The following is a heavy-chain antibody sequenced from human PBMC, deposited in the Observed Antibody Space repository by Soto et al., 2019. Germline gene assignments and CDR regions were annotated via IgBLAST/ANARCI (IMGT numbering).Heavy chain of an antibody. J-gene: IGHJ5*02. D-gene: IGHD3-10*01. Sequence: QVQLVESGGGVVQPGRSLRLSCAASGFTFSSYGMHWLRQAPGKGLEWVAVISYDGSNKYYADSVKGRFTISRDNSKNTLYLQMNSLRAEDTVVYYCAKDREWFGESTPGLFDPWGQGTLVTVSS. CDR2: ISYDGSNK. V-gene: IGHV3-30*18. CDR3: AKDREWFGESTPGLFDP. CDR1: GFTFSSYG.